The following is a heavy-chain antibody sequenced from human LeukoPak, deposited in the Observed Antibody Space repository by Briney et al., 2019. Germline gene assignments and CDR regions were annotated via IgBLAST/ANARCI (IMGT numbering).Heavy chain of an antibody. CDR3: ARSSHSGSYPITYYFDY. D-gene: IGHD1-26*01. CDR2: IIPIFGTA. CDR1: GGTFSSYA. Sequence: ASVKVSCKASGGTFSSYAISWVRQAPGQGLEWMGGIIPIFGTANYAQKFQGRVTITADESTSTAYMELSSLRSEDTAVYYCARSSHSGSYPITYYFDYWGQGTLVTVSS. J-gene: IGHJ4*02. V-gene: IGHV1-69*13.